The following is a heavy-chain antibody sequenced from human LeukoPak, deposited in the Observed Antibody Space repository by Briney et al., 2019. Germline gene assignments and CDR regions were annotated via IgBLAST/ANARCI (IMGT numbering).Heavy chain of an antibody. D-gene: IGHD3-22*01. V-gene: IGHV4-39*07. CDR3: VISSGYYTYDY. CDR1: GGSISSSSYY. J-gene: IGHJ4*02. CDR2: IYTSGSP. Sequence: PSETLSLTCTVSGGSISSSSYYWGWIRQPPGKGLEWIGRIYTSGSPNYNPSLKSRVTMSVDTSKIQFSLKLSSVTAADTAVYYCVISSGYYTYDYWGQGTLVTVSS.